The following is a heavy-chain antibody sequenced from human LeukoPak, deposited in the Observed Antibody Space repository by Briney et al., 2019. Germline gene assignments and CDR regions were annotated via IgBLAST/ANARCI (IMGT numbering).Heavy chain of an antibody. D-gene: IGHD3-3*01. CDR1: GFIFSRYT. Sequence: PGGSLRLSCAASGFIFSRYTINWVRQAPGKGLEWVSSIWSDSAEIHYADSVKGRFTISRDNAKDSLYLQMNSLRAEDTAVYYCARNPPGLLEWLSNYIIPYYYYYGMDVWGQGTTVTVSS. CDR2: IWSDSAEI. CDR3: ARNPPGLLEWLSNYIIPYYYYYGMDV. V-gene: IGHV3-21*01. J-gene: IGHJ6*02.